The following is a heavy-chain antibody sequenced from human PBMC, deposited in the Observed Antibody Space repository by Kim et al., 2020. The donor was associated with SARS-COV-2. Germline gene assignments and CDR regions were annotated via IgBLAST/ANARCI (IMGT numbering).Heavy chain of an antibody. J-gene: IGHJ4*02. CDR1: GFTFDDYA. D-gene: IGHD3-22*01. CDR2: ISGDGGST. V-gene: IGHV3-43*02. CDR3: AKENYYDSSGKGYIDY. Sequence: GGSLRLSCAASGFTFDDYAMHWVRQAPGKGLEWVSLISGDGGSTYYADSVKGRFTISRDNSKNSLYLQMNSLRTEDTALYYCAKENYYDSSGKGYIDYWGQGTLVTVSS.